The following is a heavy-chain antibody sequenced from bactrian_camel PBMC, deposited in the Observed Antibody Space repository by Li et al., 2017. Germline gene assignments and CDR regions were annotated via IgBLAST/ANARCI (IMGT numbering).Heavy chain of an antibody. Sequence: HVQLVESGGGLVQPGGSLRLSCAASGYTFTPNCVAWFRQAPGKEREGVAALYTGGAFTYYADSVKGRFAISHDDTENTVYLQMNSLLPEDSAKYYCAADTLGSGGYCYLKDGHQYTTWGQGTQVTVS. J-gene: IGHJ6*01. V-gene: IGHV3S1*01. CDR3: AADTLGSGGYCYLKDGHQYTT. CDR2: LYTGGAFT. D-gene: IGHD2*01. CDR1: GYTFTPNC.